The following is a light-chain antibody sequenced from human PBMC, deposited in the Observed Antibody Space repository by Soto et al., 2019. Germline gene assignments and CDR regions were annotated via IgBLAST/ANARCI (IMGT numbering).Light chain of an antibody. CDR2: AAS. CDR3: QKYDSAPLT. V-gene: IGKV1-27*01. J-gene: IGKJ4*01. CDR1: QSITYY. Sequence: DIQITQSPSSLSASVGDRVTITCRASQSITYYLAWYQQKPGKVPRLLIYAASSLQSGVPSRFSGSGSGTHFTLTISSLQPEDVATYYCQKYDSAPLTLGGGTKVEI.